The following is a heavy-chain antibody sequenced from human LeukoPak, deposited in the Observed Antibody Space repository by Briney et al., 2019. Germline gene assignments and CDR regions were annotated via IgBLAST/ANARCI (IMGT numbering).Heavy chain of an antibody. CDR3: ARDVGGSLDY. V-gene: IGHV3-7*01. Sequence: GGSQRLSCEASGFTFSTYWMAWVRQAPGKGLEWVANIKGDESARHQADSVKGRFTISRDNAKKSVYLQMSSLRGEDTAVYYCARDVGGSLDYWGQGTLVTVSS. D-gene: IGHD1-26*01. CDR1: GFTFSTYW. CDR2: IKGDESAR. J-gene: IGHJ4*02.